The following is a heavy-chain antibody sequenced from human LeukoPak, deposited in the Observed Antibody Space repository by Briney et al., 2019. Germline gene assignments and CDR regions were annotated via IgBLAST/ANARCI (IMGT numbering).Heavy chain of an antibody. CDR2: IWYDGSNK. CDR1: GFTFSSYG. CDR3: AKDGASGELSPFDY. V-gene: IGHV3-33*06. Sequence: PGRSLRLSCAASGFTFSSYGMHWVRQAPGKGLEWVAVIWYDGSNKYYADSVKGRFTISRDNSKNTLYLQMNSLRAEDTAVYYCAKDGASGELSPFDYWGQGTLVTVSS. J-gene: IGHJ4*02. D-gene: IGHD3-16*02.